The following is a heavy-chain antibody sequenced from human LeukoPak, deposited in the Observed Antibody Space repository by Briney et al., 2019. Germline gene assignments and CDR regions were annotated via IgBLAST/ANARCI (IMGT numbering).Heavy chain of an antibody. J-gene: IGHJ4*02. Sequence: PSETLSLTCTVSGGSIGSYYWNWIRQPPGKGLEWIGNVYYSGNTHYNPSLKSRATISLDTSKSQFSLRLTSVSAADTAVYYCARHGLYQDYGYWGQGILVTVSS. CDR2: VYYSGNT. D-gene: IGHD3-16*01. CDR1: GGSIGSYY. CDR3: ARHGLYQDYGY. V-gene: IGHV4-59*08.